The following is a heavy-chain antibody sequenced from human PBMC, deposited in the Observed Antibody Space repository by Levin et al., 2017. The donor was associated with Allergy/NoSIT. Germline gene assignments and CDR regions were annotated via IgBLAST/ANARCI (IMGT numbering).Heavy chain of an antibody. CDR2: IWYDGSNK. CDR3: ARESGSYYRYFDY. J-gene: IGHJ4*02. Sequence: SGESLKISCAASGFTFSSYGMHWVRQAPGKGLEWVAVIWYDGSNKYYADSVKGRFTISRDNSKNTLYLQMNSLRAEDTAVYYCARESGSYYRYFDYWGQGTLVTVSS. V-gene: IGHV3-33*01. CDR1: GFTFSSYG. D-gene: IGHD3-10*01.